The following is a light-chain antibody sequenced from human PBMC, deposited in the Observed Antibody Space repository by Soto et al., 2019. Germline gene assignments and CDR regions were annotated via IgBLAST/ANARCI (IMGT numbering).Light chain of an antibody. CDR3: CSYAGSYTYV. V-gene: IGLV2-11*01. CDR2: DVT. CDR1: SSDVGNYNY. Sequence: QSARTHLRSGSGVAGEAVRLFCTETSSDVGNYNYVSWYQQHPGKAPKLMVYDVTKRPSGVPDRFSGSKSGNTASLTISGLQAEDEADYYCCSYAGSYTYVFGTGTKVTVL. J-gene: IGLJ1*01.